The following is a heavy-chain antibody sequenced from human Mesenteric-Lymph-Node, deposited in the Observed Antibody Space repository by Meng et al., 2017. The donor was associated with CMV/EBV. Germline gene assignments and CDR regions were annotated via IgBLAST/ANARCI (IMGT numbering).Heavy chain of an antibody. CDR2: IGGSGIGT. V-gene: IGHV3-23*01. J-gene: IGHJ1*01. CDR3: AKGGPVAPDPRYLKH. CDR1: GFTFSSYA. Sequence: GGSLRLSCAASGFTFSSYAMSWVRQAPGKGLEWVSGIGGSGIGTYYADSVKGRFTISRDNLKDTVYLQMSSLRADDTAVYYCAKGGPVAPDPRYLKHWGQGTLVTVSS. D-gene: IGHD1-14*01.